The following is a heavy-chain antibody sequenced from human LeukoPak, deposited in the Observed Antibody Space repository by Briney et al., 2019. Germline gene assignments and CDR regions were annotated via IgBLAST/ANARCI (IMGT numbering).Heavy chain of an antibody. CDR3: ASETQGIQLWLYHFDY. CDR2: ISSSGSTI. J-gene: IGHJ4*02. Sequence: GGSLRLSCAASGFTFSDYYMSWIRQAPGKGLEWVSYISSSGSTIYYADSVKGRFTISRDNAKNSLYLQMNSLRAEDTAVYYCASETQGIQLWLYHFDYWGQGTLVTVSS. CDR1: GFTFSDYY. V-gene: IGHV3-11*01. D-gene: IGHD5-18*01.